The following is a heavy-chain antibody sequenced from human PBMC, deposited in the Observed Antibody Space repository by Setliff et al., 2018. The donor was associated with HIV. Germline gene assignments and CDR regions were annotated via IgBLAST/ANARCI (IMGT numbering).Heavy chain of an antibody. J-gene: IGHJ4*02. CDR2: INHSGST. D-gene: IGHD2-2*01. CDR1: GASFSGYY. V-gene: IGHV4-34*01. Sequence: PSETLSLTCAVYGASFSGYYWSWVRQPPGKGLEWIGEINHSGSTNYNPSLKSRVTISVDTSKDQFSLKLSSVTAADTAVYYCARFDGSRVPAADYYFDYWGQGTLVTVSS. CDR3: ARFDGSRVPAADYYFDY.